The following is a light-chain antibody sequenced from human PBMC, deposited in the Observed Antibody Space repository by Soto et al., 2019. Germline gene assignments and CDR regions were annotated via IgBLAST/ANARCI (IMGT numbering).Light chain of an antibody. CDR2: GAY. J-gene: IGKJ1*01. V-gene: IGKV3-20*01. Sequence: EIVLTQSPGTLSLSPGERATLSCRASQSVSSSYLAWYQQKPGQAPRLLIYGAYSRATGIPDRISGRGSGTDFSLTISRLEPEDFAVYWCQQYESSPRTFGQGTKVDSK. CDR3: QQYESSPRT. CDR1: QSVSSSY.